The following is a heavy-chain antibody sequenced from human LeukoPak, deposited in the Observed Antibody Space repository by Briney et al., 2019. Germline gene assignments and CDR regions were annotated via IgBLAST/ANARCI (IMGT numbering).Heavy chain of an antibody. CDR2: IIPIFGTA. V-gene: IGHV1-69*13. D-gene: IGHD3-10*01. Sequence: ASVKVSCKASGGTFSSYAISWVRQAPGQGLEWMGGIIPIFGTANYAQKFQGRVTITADESTSTAYMELSSLRSEDTAVYYCAREGGENYGSGSYYSDYWGQGTLVTVSS. CDR3: AREGGENYGSGSYYSDY. J-gene: IGHJ4*02. CDR1: GGTFSSYA.